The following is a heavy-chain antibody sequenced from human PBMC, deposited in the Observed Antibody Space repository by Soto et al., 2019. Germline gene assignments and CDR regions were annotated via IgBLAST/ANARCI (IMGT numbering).Heavy chain of an antibody. J-gene: IGHJ4*02. CDR3: ARELKEYSSSGRYYFDY. Sequence: QVQLQESGPGLVKPSQTLSLTCTVSGGSISSGGDYWSWSRQHPGKGMEWIGYVYYSGGTYYNPSLKSRVTISVDTSKNQFSLKLSSVTAADTAVYYCARELKEYSSSGRYYFDYWGQGTLVTVSS. V-gene: IGHV4-31*03. D-gene: IGHD6-6*01. CDR2: VYYSGGT. CDR1: GGSISSGGDY.